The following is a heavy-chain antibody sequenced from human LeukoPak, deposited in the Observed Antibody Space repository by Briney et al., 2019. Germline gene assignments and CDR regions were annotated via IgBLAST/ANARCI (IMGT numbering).Heavy chain of an antibody. D-gene: IGHD1-1*01. V-gene: IGHV3-21*01. J-gene: IGHJ3*02. CDR1: GFTFSDYY. CDR2: ISISTSYI. CDR3: ARATPRYGTTATPGAFDI. Sequence: RGSLRLSCAASGFTFSDYYMSWVRQAPGKGLEWVSSISISTSYIYYADSVKGRFTISRDNAKKSLYLQMNSLRAEDTAVYYCARATPRYGTTATPGAFDIWGQGTMVTVSS.